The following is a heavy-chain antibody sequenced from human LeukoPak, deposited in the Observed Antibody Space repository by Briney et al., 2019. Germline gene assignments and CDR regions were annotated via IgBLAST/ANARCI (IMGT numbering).Heavy chain of an antibody. J-gene: IGHJ2*01. Sequence: GGSLRLSCAASGFSVSTNYMNWVRQAPGKGLEWVSILYSGSSTYYTDSVKGRFTISRDNSRNTLYPHMTNLRAEDTAVYYCARVGDHYHWYLDLWGRGSLLTVSS. CDR3: ARVGDHYHWYLDL. V-gene: IGHV3-53*01. CDR1: GFSVSTNY. D-gene: IGHD3-10*01. CDR2: LYSGSST.